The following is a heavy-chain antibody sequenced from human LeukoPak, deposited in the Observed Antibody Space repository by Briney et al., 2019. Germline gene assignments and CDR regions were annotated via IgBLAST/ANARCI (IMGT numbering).Heavy chain of an antibody. Sequence: SETLSLTCTVSGGSISSYYWSWIRQPPGKGLEWIGYIYYSGSTNYNPSLKSRVTISVDTSKNQFSLKLSSVTAADTAVYYCARDRYYYGMDVWGQGTPVTVSS. V-gene: IGHV4-59*01. CDR1: GGSISSYY. J-gene: IGHJ6*02. CDR2: IYYSGST. CDR3: ARDRYYYGMDV.